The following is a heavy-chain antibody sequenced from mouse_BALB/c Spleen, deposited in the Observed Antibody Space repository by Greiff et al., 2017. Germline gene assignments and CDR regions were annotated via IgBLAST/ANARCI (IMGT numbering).Heavy chain of an antibody. CDR2: IDPENGDT. Sequence: VQLQQSGAELVRSGASVKLSCTASGFNIKDYYMHWVKQRPEQGLEWIGWIDPENGDTEYAPKFQGKATMTADTSSNTAYLQLSSLTSEDTAVYYCNAWGYYGSSYYFDYWGQGTTLTVSS. D-gene: IGHD1-1*01. CDR1: GFNIKDYY. CDR3: NAWGYYGSSYYFDY. V-gene: IGHV14-4*02. J-gene: IGHJ2*01.